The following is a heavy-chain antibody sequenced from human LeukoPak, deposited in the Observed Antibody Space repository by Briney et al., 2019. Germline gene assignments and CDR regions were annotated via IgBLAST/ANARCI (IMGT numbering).Heavy chain of an antibody. D-gene: IGHD4-17*01. CDR2: VSGSGDNT. V-gene: IGHV3-23*01. J-gene: IGHJ3*01. Sequence: GGSLRLSCAASGFTFSSYAMSWVRQAPGKGLEWVSAVSGSGDNTYYADSVKGRCTISRDNSRNTVYLQMNSLRAEDTALYFCGKDPNGDYVGAFDFWGPGTMVTVSS. CDR3: GKDPNGDYVGAFDF. CDR1: GFTFSSYA.